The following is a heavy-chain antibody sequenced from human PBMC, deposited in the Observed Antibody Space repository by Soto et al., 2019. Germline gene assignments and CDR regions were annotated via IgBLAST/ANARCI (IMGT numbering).Heavy chain of an antibody. J-gene: IGHJ4*02. V-gene: IGHV3-33*01. D-gene: IGHD3-22*01. CDR1: GFTFSSYG. CDR3: AREHSYYDSSGYYFSYFDY. CDR2: IWYDGSNK. Sequence: GGSLRLSCAASGFTFSSYGMHWVRQAPGKGLEWVAVIWYDGSNKYYADSVKGRFTISRDNSKNTLYLQMNSLRAEDTAVYYCAREHSYYDSSGYYFSYFDYWGQGTLVTVSS.